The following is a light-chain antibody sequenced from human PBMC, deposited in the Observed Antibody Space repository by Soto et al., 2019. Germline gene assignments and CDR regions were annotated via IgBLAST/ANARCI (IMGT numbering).Light chain of an antibody. CDR3: QQYVTSSPRT. CDR1: QSISSSY. V-gene: IGKV3-20*01. Sequence: EIVLTQSPATLSLSPGERATLSCRASQSISSSYLAWYQQRPGQAPRLLIYGASSRATGIPDRFSGSGSGTEFTLTISRLEPEDFAVYYCQQYVTSSPRTFGQGTKVDIK. J-gene: IGKJ1*01. CDR2: GAS.